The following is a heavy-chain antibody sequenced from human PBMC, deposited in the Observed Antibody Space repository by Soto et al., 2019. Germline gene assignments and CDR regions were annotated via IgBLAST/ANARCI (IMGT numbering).Heavy chain of an antibody. CDR2: INSDGSST. J-gene: IGHJ4*02. Sequence: EVQLVESGGGLVQPGGSLRLSCEASGFTFSSYWMHWVRQAPGKGLVWVSRINSDGSSTSYADSVKGRFTISRDNAKNTLYLQMNSLRAEDTAVYYCARDPNGVVVVAATGYWGQGTLVTVSS. D-gene: IGHD2-15*01. CDR3: ARDPNGVVVVAATGY. V-gene: IGHV3-74*01. CDR1: GFTFSSYW.